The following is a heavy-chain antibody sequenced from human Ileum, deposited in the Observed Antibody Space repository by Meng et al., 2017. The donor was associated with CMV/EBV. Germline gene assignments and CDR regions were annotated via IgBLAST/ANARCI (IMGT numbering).Heavy chain of an antibody. CDR3: GRAGARGVPVDI. CDR1: GGSISDYH. CDR2: LRTSGTI. J-gene: IGHJ4*02. V-gene: IGHV4-4*07. D-gene: IGHD3-10*01. Sequence: QQQRQAPGPGLVQPSETLSLTCSVSGGSISDYHWTWIRKSAGKGLQWLGRLRTSGTIDHNPSFKSRVTLSIDTSKNQFSLKLTSVTAADTAVYYCGRAGARGVPVDIWGQGTLVTVSS.